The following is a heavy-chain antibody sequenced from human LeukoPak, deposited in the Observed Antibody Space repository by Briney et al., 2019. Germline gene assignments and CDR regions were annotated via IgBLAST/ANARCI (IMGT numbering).Heavy chain of an antibody. CDR2: IKSKTDGGTT. D-gene: IGHD3-22*01. V-gene: IGHV3-15*01. CDR3: ARVPYYYDSSGYSYPYYYYYGMDV. Sequence: GGSLRLSCAASGFTFSNAWMSWVRQAPGKGLEWVGRIKSKTDGGTTDYAAPVKGRFTISRDDSKNTLYLQMNSLRAEDTAVYYCARVPYYYDSSGYSYPYYYYYGMDVWGQGTTVTVSS. CDR1: GFTFSNAW. J-gene: IGHJ6*02.